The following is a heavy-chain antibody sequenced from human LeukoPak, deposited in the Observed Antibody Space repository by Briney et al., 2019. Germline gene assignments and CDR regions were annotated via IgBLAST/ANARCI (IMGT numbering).Heavy chain of an antibody. CDR2: INPNSGDT. CDR1: GYTFTSYD. V-gene: IGHV1-2*02. CDR3: ARAPLEGFDY. J-gene: IGHJ4*02. Sequence: GASVKVSCKASGYTFTSYDINWVRQATGQGLEWMGWINPNSGDTNNAQKFQGRVTMTRDTSISTAYMELDRLRSDDTAVYYCARAPLEGFDYWGQGTLVTVSS.